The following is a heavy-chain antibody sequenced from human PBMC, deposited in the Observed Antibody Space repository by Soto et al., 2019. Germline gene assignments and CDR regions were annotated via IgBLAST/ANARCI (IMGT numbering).Heavy chain of an antibody. J-gene: IGHJ4*02. CDR1: GFTFRDYV. D-gene: IGHD3-16*01. CDR3: VKGGLIRRFDS. CDR2: ISGDGEST. Sequence: EMKLLDSGGDLVHPGGSLRLSCGASGFTFRDYVMGWVRQAPGKGLEWVAGISGDGESTDYTDSVKGRFTISRDNSKNTVYLQMNRLRADDTALYYCVKGGLIRRFDSWGQGTLVIVSS. V-gene: IGHV3-23*01.